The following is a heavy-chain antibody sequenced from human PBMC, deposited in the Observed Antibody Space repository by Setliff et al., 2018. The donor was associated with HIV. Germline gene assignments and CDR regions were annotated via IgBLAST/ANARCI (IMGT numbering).Heavy chain of an antibody. J-gene: IGHJ4*02. D-gene: IGHD3-3*01. CDR2: IHTSGNT. CDR3: ARSQPDTIFGVVIFDY. CDR1: GGSISSGDYY. V-gene: IGHV4-61*02. Sequence: SETLSLTCTVSGGSISSGDYYWTWIRQPAGKGLQWIGRIHTSGNTNYNPSLKSRVTISVDTSKNQLSLRLTPMTAADTAVYYCARSQPDTIFGVVIFDYGGPGKMVTVSS.